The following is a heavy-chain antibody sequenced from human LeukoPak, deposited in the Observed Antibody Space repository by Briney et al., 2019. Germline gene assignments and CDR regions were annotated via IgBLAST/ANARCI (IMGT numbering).Heavy chain of an antibody. CDR1: GFTVSNNY. V-gene: IGHV3-53*01. D-gene: IGHD3-22*01. CDR3: ARVMGYYYDSSGYENWFDP. J-gene: IGHJ5*02. CDR2: IYSGGST. Sequence: GGSLRLSCAASGFTVSNNYMSWVRQAPGKGLKWVSVIYSGGSTYYADSVKGRFAISRDNSKNTLYLQMNSLRAEDTAVYYCARVMGYYYDSSGYENWFDPWGQGTLVTVSS.